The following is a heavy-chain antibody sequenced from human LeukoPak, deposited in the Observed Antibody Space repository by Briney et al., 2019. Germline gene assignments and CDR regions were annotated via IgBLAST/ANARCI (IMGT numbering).Heavy chain of an antibody. V-gene: IGHV3-23*01. CDR3: GKSEAYSFAYGIDF. J-gene: IGHJ4*02. CDR1: GFTFSNYA. CDR2: ISGSGGST. D-gene: IGHD5-18*01. Sequence: RGSLRLSCAASGFTFSNYAMTWVRQAPGKGLEWVSVISGSGGSTYYADSVKGRFTISRDNSKSTLYLQMNSLRAEDTAVYYCGKSEAYSFAYGIDFWGEGTLVTVSS.